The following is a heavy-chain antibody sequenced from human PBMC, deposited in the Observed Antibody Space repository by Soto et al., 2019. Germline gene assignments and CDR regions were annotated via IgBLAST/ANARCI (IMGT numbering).Heavy chain of an antibody. CDR3: ARDRIGIAVAGTYNGMDV. D-gene: IGHD6-19*01. V-gene: IGHV1-69*01. J-gene: IGHJ6*02. CDR1: GGTFANYA. Sequence: VQLVQSGAEVRKPGSSVKVSCKASGGTFANYAISWVRQAPGQGLEWMGGITPLFGTANYAQKFQGRVTITEDESTRTAYVELTGLRSGDTAVYYCARDRIGIAVAGTYNGMDVWGQGTTVTVSS. CDR2: ITPLFGTA.